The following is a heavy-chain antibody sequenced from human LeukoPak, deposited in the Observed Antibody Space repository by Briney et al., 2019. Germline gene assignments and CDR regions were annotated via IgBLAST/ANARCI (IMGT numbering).Heavy chain of an antibody. CDR1: GFTFSSYA. Sequence: PGGSLRLSCAASGFTFSSYAMHWVRQAPGKGLEWVAVISYDGSNKYYADSVKGRFTISRDNSKNTLYLQMNSLRAEDTAVYYCARGYCSGGSCPRAGLTQDYWGQGTLVTVSS. CDR3: ARGYCSGGSCPRAGLTQDY. CDR2: ISYDGSNK. J-gene: IGHJ4*02. D-gene: IGHD2-15*01. V-gene: IGHV3-30-3*01.